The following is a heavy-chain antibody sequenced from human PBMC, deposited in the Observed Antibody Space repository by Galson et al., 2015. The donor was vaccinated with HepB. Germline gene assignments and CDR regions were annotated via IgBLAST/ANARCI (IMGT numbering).Heavy chain of an antibody. CDR3: AKGAGGGHRIDY. D-gene: IGHD3-16*01. CDR1: GFTFSSYA. CDR2: IRYDGSNK. Sequence: SLRLSCAASGFTFSSYAIHWVRQAPGKGLEWVAFIRYDGSNKYYADSVKGRFNISRDNSKNTLYLQMNSLRAEDTAVYYCAKGAGGGHRIDYWGQGTLVTVSS. J-gene: IGHJ4*02. V-gene: IGHV3-30*02.